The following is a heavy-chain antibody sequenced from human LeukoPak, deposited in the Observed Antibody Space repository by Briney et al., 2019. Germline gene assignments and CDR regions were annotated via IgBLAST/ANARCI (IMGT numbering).Heavy chain of an antibody. CDR2: IYYSGST. D-gene: IGHD3-16*02. Sequence: SETLSLTCTVSGGSISSYYWSWIRQPPGKGLEWIGYIYYSGSTNYNPSLKSRVTISVDTSKNQFSLKLSSVTAADTAVYYCARHRDYDYVWGSYRPPNWFDPWGQGTLVTVSS. V-gene: IGHV4-59*08. J-gene: IGHJ5*02. CDR1: GGSISSYY. CDR3: ARHRDYDYVWGSYRPPNWFDP.